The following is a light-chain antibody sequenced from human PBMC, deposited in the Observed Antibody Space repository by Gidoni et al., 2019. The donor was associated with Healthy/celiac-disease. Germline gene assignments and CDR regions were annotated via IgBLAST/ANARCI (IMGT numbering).Light chain of an antibody. CDR2: GAA. CDR3: QQYNNWPPFT. V-gene: IGKV3-15*01. J-gene: IGKJ3*01. Sequence: ELVLTHPPATLSVSPGVRPTLPCRASQSVSSNLAWYQQKPGQAARHLIYGAATRATSIPARCSGSGSGTEFTLTISSLQSEDFAVYYCQQYNNWPPFTFGPGTKVDIK. CDR1: QSVSSN.